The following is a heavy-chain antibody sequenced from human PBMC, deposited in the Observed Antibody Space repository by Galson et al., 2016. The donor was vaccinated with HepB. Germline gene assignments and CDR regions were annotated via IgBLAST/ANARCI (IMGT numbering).Heavy chain of an antibody. CDR1: GYTFNTYG. V-gene: IGHV1-18*01. CDR2: ISAYNGNT. Sequence: SVKVSCKASGYTFNTYGISWVRQAPGQGLEWMGWISAYNGNTNYAQKLQGGVTMTTDTSTSTAYMELRSLRSDDTAVYYCARDRGNMVRGVIGWFDPWGQGTLVTVSS. CDR3: ARDRGNMVRGVIGWFDP. D-gene: IGHD3-10*01. J-gene: IGHJ5*02.